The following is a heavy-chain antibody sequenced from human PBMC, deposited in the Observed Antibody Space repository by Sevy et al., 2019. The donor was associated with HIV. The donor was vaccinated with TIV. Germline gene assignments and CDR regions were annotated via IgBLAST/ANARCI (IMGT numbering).Heavy chain of an antibody. CDR1: GFTFSKYA. J-gene: IGHJ4*02. Sequence: GGSLRLSCAASGFTFSKYAMNWVRQAPGNGLEWVSLIATTGDRTHYADSVEGRFTISRDDSKNTLYLQMNSLRAEDTAIYFCAKDVDSSGLYEGGGYSGRGTLVTVSS. CDR3: AKDVDSSGLYEGGGY. V-gene: IGHV3-23*01. D-gene: IGHD6-19*01. CDR2: IATTGDRT.